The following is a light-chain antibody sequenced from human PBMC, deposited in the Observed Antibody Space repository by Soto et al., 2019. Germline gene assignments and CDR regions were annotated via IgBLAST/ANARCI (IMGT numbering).Light chain of an antibody. CDR2: GAS. CDR3: QQYGSSGT. J-gene: IGKJ1*01. V-gene: IGKV3-20*01. CDR1: QSSNSTY. Sequence: EIVLTQSPGTLSLSPGERATLSCRASQSSNSTYLAWYQQKPGQAPRLLIYGASNRATGIPDRFSGSGSGTDFTLTISRLEPEDFAVYYCQQYGSSGTFGQGTKVDI.